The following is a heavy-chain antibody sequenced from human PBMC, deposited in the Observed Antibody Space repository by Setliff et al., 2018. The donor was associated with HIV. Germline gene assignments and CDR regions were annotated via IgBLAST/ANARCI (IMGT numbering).Heavy chain of an antibody. Sequence: VKVSCKAAGYSFAAYYIHWVRQAPGQGLEWMGWINPNSGGTNYAQKFQGRVTLTRDTSISTANMELSGLRSDDTAVYYCATSSRIYYYSYMDVWGKGTTVTVSS. CDR2: INPNSGGT. D-gene: IGHD2-2*01. J-gene: IGHJ6*03. CDR3: ATSSRIYYYSYMDV. CDR1: GYSFAAYY. V-gene: IGHV1-2*02.